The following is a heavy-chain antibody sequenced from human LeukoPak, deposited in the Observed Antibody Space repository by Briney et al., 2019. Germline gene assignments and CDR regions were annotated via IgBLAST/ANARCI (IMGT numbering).Heavy chain of an antibody. Sequence: PGRSLRLSCAASGFTFSSYGMHWVRQAPGKGLEWVAVIWHDGSNKYYADSVKGRFTISRDNPKNTLYLQMNSLRAEDTAVYYCARSPMVRGVTTAFDIWGQGTMVIVSS. V-gene: IGHV3-33*01. CDR3: ARSPMVRGVTTAFDI. D-gene: IGHD3-10*01. J-gene: IGHJ3*02. CDR2: IWHDGSNK. CDR1: GFTFSSYG.